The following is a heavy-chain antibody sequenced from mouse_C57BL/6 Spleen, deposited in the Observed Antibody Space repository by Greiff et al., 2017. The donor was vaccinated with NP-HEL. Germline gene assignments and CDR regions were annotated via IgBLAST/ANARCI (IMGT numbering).Heavy chain of an antibody. CDR3: TRGWSLDY. Sequence: EVKLMESGEGLVKPGGSLKLSCAASGFTFSSYAMSWVRQTPEKRLEWVAYISSGGDYLYYADTVQGRFTISRDNARNTLYLQMSSLKSEDTAMYYCTRGWSLDYWGQGTTLTVSS. CDR2: ISSGGDYL. D-gene: IGHD2-3*01. CDR1: GFTFSSYA. J-gene: IGHJ2*01. V-gene: IGHV5-9-1*02.